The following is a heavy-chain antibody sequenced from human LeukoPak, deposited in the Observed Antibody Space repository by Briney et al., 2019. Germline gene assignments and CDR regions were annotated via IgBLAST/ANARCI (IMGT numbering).Heavy chain of an antibody. Sequence: PGGSLRLSCVASGFTFSSYWMHWVRQDPRKGLVWVSRISGDGRNINYADSVRGRFTISRDNSKNTLYLQMNSLRAEDTAVYYCARVLLYERSAYRPPDYWGQGTLVTVSS. V-gene: IGHV3-74*01. CDR2: ISGDGRNI. CDR1: GFTFSSYW. J-gene: IGHJ4*02. CDR3: ARVLLYERSAYRPPDY. D-gene: IGHD3-22*01.